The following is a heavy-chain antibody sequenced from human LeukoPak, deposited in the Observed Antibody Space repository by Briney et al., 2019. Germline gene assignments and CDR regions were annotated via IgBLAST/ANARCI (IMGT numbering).Heavy chain of an antibody. Sequence: GGSLRLSCAASGFTLSSYGMHWVRQAPGKGLEWVAFIRYDGSNKYYADSVKSRFTISRDNSNNTLYLQMNSLRAEDTAVYYCAKDREISYYYYYMDVWGKGTTVTISS. CDR2: IRYDGSNK. D-gene: IGHD3-10*01. CDR3: AKDREISYYYYYMDV. V-gene: IGHV3-30*02. J-gene: IGHJ6*03. CDR1: GFTLSSYG.